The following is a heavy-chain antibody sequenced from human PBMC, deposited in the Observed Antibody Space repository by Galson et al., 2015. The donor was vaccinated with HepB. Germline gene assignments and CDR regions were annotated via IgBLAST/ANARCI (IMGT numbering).Heavy chain of an antibody. Sequence: SVKVSCKASGYTFTGYYMHWVRQAPGQGLEWMGWINPNSGGTNYAQKFQGRVTMTRDTSISTAYMELSSLRSEDTAVYYCARVGTSCYYCVDYYYGMDVWGQGTTVTVSS. J-gene: IGHJ6*02. CDR2: INPNSGGT. V-gene: IGHV1-2*02. CDR3: ARVGTSCYYCVDYYYGMDV. D-gene: IGHD2-2*01. CDR1: GYTFTGYY.